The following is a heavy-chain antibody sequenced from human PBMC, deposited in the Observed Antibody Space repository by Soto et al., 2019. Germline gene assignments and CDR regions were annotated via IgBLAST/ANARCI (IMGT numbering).Heavy chain of an antibody. CDR1: GGSISSSSYY. V-gene: IGHV4-61*01. Sequence: SETLSLTCTVSGGSISSSSYYWGWIRQPPGKGLEWIGYIYYSGSTNYNPSLKSRVTISVDTSKNQFSLKLSSVTAADTAVYYCARESGTTIPWFDPWGQGTLVTVSS. J-gene: IGHJ5*02. CDR2: IYYSGST. CDR3: ARESGTTIPWFDP. D-gene: IGHD1-7*01.